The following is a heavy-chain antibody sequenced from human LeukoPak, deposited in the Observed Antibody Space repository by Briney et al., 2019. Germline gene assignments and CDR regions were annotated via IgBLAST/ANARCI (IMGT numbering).Heavy chain of an antibody. D-gene: IGHD2-15*01. J-gene: IGHJ1*01. V-gene: IGHV1-69*13. CDR1: GGTFSSYA. CDR2: IIPIFGTA. CDR3: ASIPTQIGYCSGGSCYPEYFQH. Sequence: SVKVSCKASGGTFSSYAISWVRQAPGEGLEWMGGIIPIFGTANYVQKFQGRVTITADESTSTAYMELSSLRSEDTAVYYCASIPTQIGYCSGGSCYPEYFQHWGQGTLVTVSS.